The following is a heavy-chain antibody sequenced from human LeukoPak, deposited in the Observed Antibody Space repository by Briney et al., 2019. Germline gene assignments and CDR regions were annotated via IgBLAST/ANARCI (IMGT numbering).Heavy chain of an antibody. CDR2: IYYSGST. CDR3: ASSSRHYYYYYMDV. D-gene: IGHD6-13*01. Sequence: SETLSLTCTVSGGSISSYYWSWIRQPPGKGLEWIGYIYYSGSTNYNPSLKSRVTLSVDTSKNQFSLKLSSVTAADTAVYYCASSSRHYYYYYMDVWGKGTTVTVSS. CDR1: GGSISSYY. J-gene: IGHJ6*03. V-gene: IGHV4-59*01.